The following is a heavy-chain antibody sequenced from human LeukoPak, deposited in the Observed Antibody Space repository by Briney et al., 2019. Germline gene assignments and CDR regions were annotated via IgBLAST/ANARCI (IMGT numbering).Heavy chain of an antibody. D-gene: IGHD3-22*01. CDR3: AREPYDSSGYHFDY. Sequence: GASVKVSCKASGYTFTSYGISWVRQAPGQGLEWMGWINPNSGGTNYAQKFQGWVTMTRDTSISTAYMELSRLRSDDTAVYYCAREPYDSSGYHFDYWGQGTLVTVSS. CDR2: INPNSGGT. CDR1: GYTFTSYG. J-gene: IGHJ4*02. V-gene: IGHV1-2*04.